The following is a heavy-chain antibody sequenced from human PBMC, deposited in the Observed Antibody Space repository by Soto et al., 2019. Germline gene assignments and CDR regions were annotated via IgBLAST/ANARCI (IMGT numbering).Heavy chain of an antibody. CDR3: AKGYSANYYGVFDY. CDR2: ITGSADRT. D-gene: IGHD3-22*01. CDR1: GFTFTSYA. Sequence: PGGSLRLSCAASGFTFTSYAMSWVRQAPGKGLEWVSTITGSADRTYYTDSLKGRFAISRDNSRNTLYLQLNNLRAEDTAIYYCAKGYSANYYGVFDYWGQGTLVTVS. J-gene: IGHJ4*02. V-gene: IGHV3-23*01.